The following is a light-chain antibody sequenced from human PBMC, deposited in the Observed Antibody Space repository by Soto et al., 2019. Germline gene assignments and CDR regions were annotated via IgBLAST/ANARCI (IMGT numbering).Light chain of an antibody. CDR1: SSDVGAYDY. CDR2: KVS. J-gene: IGLJ2*01. V-gene: IGLV2-14*01. CDR3: SSYTTGSLVV. Sequence: QSALTQAASVSGSPGQSITISCTGTSSDVGAYDYVTWYQQHPGKAPKVMIYKVSNRPSGVSNRFSGSKSGNTGSLTISGLQAEDEADYYCSSYTTGSLVVFGGGTKLTVL.